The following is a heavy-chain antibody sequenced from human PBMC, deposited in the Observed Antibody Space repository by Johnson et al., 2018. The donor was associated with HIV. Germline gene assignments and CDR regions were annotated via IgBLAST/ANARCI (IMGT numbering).Heavy chain of an antibody. CDR1: GFTFSSYA. CDR2: ISGSGGST. Sequence: VQLVESGGGVVQPGGSLRLSCAASGFTFSSYAMSWVRQAPGKGLEWVYAISGSGGSTYYAASVTGRCTIPRDNSNNTLYLQMNSLRAEDTAVYYCAKDVEYCTGGVCPYDAFDIWGQGTMVTVS. J-gene: IGHJ3*02. V-gene: IGHV3-23*04. D-gene: IGHD2-8*02. CDR3: AKDVEYCTGGVCPYDAFDI.